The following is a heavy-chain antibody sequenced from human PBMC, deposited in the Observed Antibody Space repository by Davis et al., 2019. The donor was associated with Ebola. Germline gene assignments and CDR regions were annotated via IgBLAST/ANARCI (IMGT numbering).Heavy chain of an antibody. CDR1: GFTFSSYG. V-gene: IGHV3-33*01. CDR3: ARDQEVVPTAILYYYYGMDV. CDR2: IWYDGSNK. D-gene: IGHD2-2*01. J-gene: IGHJ6*02. Sequence: PGGSLRLSCAASGFTFSSYGMHWVRQAPGKGLEWVAVIWYDGSNKYYADSVKGRFTISRDNSKNTLYLQMNSLRAEDTAVYYCARDQEVVPTAILYYYYGMDVWGQGTTVTVSS.